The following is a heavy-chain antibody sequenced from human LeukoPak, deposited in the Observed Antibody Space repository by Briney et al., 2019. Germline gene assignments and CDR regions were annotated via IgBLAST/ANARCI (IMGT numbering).Heavy chain of an antibody. CDR3: ARAPRSYYDSSGYPVPDY. J-gene: IGHJ4*02. D-gene: IGHD3-22*01. CDR1: GFTVSSNY. Sequence: GGSLRLSCAASGFTVSSNYMSWVRQAPGKGLEWVSVIYSGGSTYYADSVKGRFTISRDNSKNTLYLQMNSLRAEDTAVYYCARAPRSYYDSSGYPVPDYWGQGTLVTVSS. V-gene: IGHV3-53*01. CDR2: IYSGGST.